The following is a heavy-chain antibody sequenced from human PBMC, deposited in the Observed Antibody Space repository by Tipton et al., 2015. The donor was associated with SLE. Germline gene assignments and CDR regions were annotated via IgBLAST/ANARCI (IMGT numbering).Heavy chain of an antibody. CDR1: GGSISSGGYY. CDR3: AREFLNPVTTVHYYFDL. J-gene: IGHJ2*01. D-gene: IGHD4-11*01. Sequence: LRLSCTVSGGSISSGGYYWSWIRQHPGKGLEWIGYIYYSGSTYYNPSLKSRVTISVDTSKNQFSLKLISVTAADTAVYYCAREFLNPVTTVHYYFDLWGRGTLVTVSS. CDR2: IYYSGST. V-gene: IGHV4-31*02.